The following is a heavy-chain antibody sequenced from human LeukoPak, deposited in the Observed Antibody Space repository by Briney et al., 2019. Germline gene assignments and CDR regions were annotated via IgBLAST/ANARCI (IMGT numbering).Heavy chain of an antibody. D-gene: IGHD1-26*01. CDR3: ARDSSPSLVGATVFDY. CDR1: GYTFTSYD. J-gene: IGHJ4*02. Sequence: ASVNVSCKASGYTFTSYDINWVRQATGQGLEWMGWMNPNSGNTGYAQKFQGRVTMTTDTSASTAYMELRSLRSDDTAVYYCARDSSPSLVGATVFDYWGQGTLVTVSS. CDR2: MNPNSGNT. V-gene: IGHV1-8*01.